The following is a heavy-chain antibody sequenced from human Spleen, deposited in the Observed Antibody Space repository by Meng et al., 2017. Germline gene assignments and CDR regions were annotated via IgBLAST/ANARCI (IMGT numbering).Heavy chain of an antibody. D-gene: IGHD3-3*01. Sequence: GSLRLSCSVSGGSINTYYWSWIRQPPGKGLEWIGYIYYSGSTNYNPSLKSRVTISVDTSKNQFSLKLSSVTAADTAVYYCAREKVSNYEVAGGMDVWGQGTTVTVSS. CDR3: AREKVSNYEVAGGMDV. CDR2: IYYSGST. J-gene: IGHJ6*02. V-gene: IGHV4-59*12. CDR1: GGSINTYY.